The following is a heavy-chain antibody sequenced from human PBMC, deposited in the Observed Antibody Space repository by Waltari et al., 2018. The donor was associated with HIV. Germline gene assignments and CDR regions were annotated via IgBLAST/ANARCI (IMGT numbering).Heavy chain of an antibody. CDR2: VDSLGRT. Sequence: QVPLQQRGTGVLKPADTLSVTCAVYCGVSCSHSWNWIRQSQGKGVEWIGAVDSLGRTYNNAASGGRVIRMSETAKNQLFLKVNSLTAADTAVYYCASGPVAEAGSGYLDSWGQGNLVTV. D-gene: IGHD5-12*01. V-gene: IGHV4-34*10. CDR3: ASGPVAEAGSGYLDS. CDR1: CGVSCSHS. J-gene: IGHJ5*01.